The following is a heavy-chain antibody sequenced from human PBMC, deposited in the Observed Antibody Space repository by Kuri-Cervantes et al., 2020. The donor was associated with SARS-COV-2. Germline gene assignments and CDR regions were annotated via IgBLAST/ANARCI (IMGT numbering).Heavy chain of an antibody. D-gene: IGHD2-2*01. V-gene: IGHV4-39*01. CDR3: AARLYRYCSSTSCYGLDV. Sequence: SETLSLTCTVSGCSISASSYYWGWIRQPPGKGLEWIWSIYYSGSTYYNPSLKSRVTISVDTSKNQFSLKLSSVTAANTAVYSRAARLYRYCSSTSCYGLDVWGKGTTVTVSS. CDR1: GCSISASSYY. CDR2: IYYSGST. J-gene: IGHJ6*04.